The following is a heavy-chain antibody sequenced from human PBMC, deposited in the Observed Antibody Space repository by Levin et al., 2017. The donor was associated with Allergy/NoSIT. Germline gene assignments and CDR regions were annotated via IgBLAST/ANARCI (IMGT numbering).Heavy chain of an antibody. CDR2: ISGSGGST. CDR1: GFTFSSYA. J-gene: IGHJ4*02. V-gene: IGHV3-23*01. CDR3: AKDIGVAGVFDY. D-gene: IGHD6-19*01. Sequence: GESLKISCAASGFTFSSYAMSWVRQAPGKGLEWVSAISGSGGSTYYADSVKGRFTISRDNSKNTLYLQMNSLRAEDTAVYYCAKDIGVAGVFDYWGQGTLVTVSS.